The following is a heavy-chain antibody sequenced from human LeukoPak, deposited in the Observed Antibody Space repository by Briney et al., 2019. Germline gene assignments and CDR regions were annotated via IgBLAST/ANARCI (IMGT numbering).Heavy chain of an antibody. D-gene: IGHD2-21*02. CDR2: MSASSGDT. Sequence: ASVKVSCKASGYTFTNYDINWVRQATGQGLEWLGWMSASSGDTGYAQKFQGRVSMTRATSISTAYLELSSLTFEDTAVYYCVRTPPKGDIDYWGQGTLVTVSS. J-gene: IGHJ4*02. CDR1: GYTFTNYD. CDR3: VRTPPKGDIDY. V-gene: IGHV1-8*01.